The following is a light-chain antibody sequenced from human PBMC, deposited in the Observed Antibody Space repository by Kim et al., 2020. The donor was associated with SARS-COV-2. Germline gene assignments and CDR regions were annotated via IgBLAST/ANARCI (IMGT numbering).Light chain of an antibody. V-gene: IGKV1-39*01. CDR1: QSISNS. J-gene: IGKJ1*01. CDR2: ASS. Sequence: DIQMTQSPSSLSASVRDSVTITSRASQSISNSLNWYQQKPGKAPSLLIYASSSLHSGLPSRFSGSGSGTDFTLTITDLQPEDTAAYYCQQTYTVRWTFGQGTKVDIK. CDR3: QQTYTVRWT.